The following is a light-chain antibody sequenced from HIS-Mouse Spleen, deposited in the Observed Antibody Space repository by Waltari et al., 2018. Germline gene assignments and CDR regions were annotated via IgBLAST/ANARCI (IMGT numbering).Light chain of an antibody. CDR3: QQYDNLRVT. J-gene: IGKJ3*01. CDR1: QDISNY. CDR2: YAS. V-gene: IGKV1-33*01. Sequence: DIQMTQSPSSLSASVGDRVTITCQASQDISNYLNWYQQKPGKAPKLLIYYASNLETGVPSRFSGSGSGTDFTFTISSLQPEDIATYYCQQYDNLRVTFGPGTKVDIK.